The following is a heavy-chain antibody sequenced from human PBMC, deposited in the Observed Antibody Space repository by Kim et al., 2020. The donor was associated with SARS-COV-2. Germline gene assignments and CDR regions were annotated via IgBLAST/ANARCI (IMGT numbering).Heavy chain of an antibody. Sequence: YNPALRRRVPISVDKSKNQFSLKLSSVTAADTAVYYCARDSSGYYPHFDYWGQGTLVTVSS. CDR3: ARDSSGYYPHFDY. D-gene: IGHD3-22*01. V-gene: IGHV4-4*02. J-gene: IGHJ4*02.